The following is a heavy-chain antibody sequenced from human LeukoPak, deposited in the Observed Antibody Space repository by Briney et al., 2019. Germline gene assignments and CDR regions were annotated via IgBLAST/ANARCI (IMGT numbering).Heavy chain of an antibody. J-gene: IGHJ5*02. CDR1: GFTVNSNY. CDR3: ARGFNRGFDP. D-gene: IGHD3-10*01. V-gene: IGHV3-53*01. Sequence: TGGSLRLSCAASGFTVNSNYWSWVRQAPGKGLEWVSVIYSGGTTYYADSVKGRFTFSRDNSKNMLHLQMNSLRAEDTAVHYCARGFNRGFDPWGQGTLVIVSS. CDR2: IYSGGTT.